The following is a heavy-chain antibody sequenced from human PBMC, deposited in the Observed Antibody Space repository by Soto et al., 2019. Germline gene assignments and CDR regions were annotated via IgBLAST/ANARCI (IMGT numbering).Heavy chain of an antibody. CDR1: GGTFSSYA. CDR2: IIPIFGTA. Sequence: QVQLVQSGAEVKKNGSSVKVSCKASGGTFSSYAISWVRQAPGPGLEWMGGIIPIFGTAIYAQKFQCRVTITAEESTSTDHNEMSSLRPEDTAGDDCARDPTSIPIFGVVSPGRNYYCMYVWGQGTTVTVSS. J-gene: IGHJ6*02. V-gene: IGHV1-69*01. D-gene: IGHD3-3*01. CDR3: ARDPTSIPIFGVVSPGRNYYCMYV.